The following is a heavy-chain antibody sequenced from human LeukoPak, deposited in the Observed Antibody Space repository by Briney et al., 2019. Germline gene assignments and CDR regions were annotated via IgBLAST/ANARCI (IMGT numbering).Heavy chain of an antibody. D-gene: IGHD1-1*01. CDR1: GFTFSSYS. J-gene: IGHJ4*02. Sequence: GGSLRLSCAASGFTFSSYSMNWVGQAPGKGLEWVSSIGSSSSNKYYADSVKGRFTISRDNAKNSLYLQMNSLRAEDKAVYYCAREELENFDYWGQGTLVTVSS. CDR3: AREELENFDY. V-gene: IGHV3-21*01. CDR2: IGSSSSNK.